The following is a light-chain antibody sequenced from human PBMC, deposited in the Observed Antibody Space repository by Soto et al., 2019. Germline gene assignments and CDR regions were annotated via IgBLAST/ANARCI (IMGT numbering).Light chain of an antibody. CDR3: SSFTSSTTYV. CDR1: ISDVGGYNY. J-gene: IGLJ1*01. Sequence: QSALTQPASVSGSPGQSIAISCTGTISDVGGYNYVSWYQQHPGKAPKLMIYDVSNRPSGVSNRFSGSKSGNTASLTISGLQTGDEADYYCSSFTSSTTYVFGTGTKVTVL. CDR2: DVS. V-gene: IGLV2-14*01.